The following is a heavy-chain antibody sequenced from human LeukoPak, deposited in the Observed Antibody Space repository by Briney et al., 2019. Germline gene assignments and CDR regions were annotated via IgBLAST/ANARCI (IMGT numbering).Heavy chain of an antibody. CDR1: GYTFTSYY. J-gene: IGHJ5*02. Sequence: MGFCWASGYTFTSYYIKHLGQAARRGVEGMGWINPNSGNTGYAEKLQGRVTMTRNTSISSAYMELSSLRSEDTAVYYCARTYGNWGSKWFDPWGQGTLVTVSS. CDR3: ARTYGNWGSKWFDP. D-gene: IGHD7-27*01. V-gene: IGHV1-8*01. CDR2: INPNSGNT.